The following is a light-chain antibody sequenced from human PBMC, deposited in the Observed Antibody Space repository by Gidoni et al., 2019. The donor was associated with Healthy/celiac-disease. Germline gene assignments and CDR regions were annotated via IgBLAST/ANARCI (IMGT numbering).Light chain of an antibody. CDR1: QSVSSSY. J-gene: IGKJ5*01. V-gene: IGKV3D-20*01. CDR2: DAS. CDR3: QQYGSSPIT. Sequence: ETVLTQSQATLSLSPGERATLSCGASQSVSSSYLAWYQQKPGLAPRLLIYDASSRATGIPDRFSGSGSGTDFTLTISRLEPEDFAVYYCQQYGSSPITFGQGTRLEIK.